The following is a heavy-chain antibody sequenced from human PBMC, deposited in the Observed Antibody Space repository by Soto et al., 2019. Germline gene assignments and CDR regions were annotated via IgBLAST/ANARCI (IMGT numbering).Heavy chain of an antibody. CDR1: GFTFSSYW. D-gene: IGHD6-19*01. CDR3: AREKAVAGTPVYYYYYGMDV. V-gene: IGHV3-74*01. J-gene: IGHJ6*02. CDR2: INSDGSST. Sequence: ETLRLSCAXSGFTFSSYWMHWVRQAPGKGLVWVSRINSDGSSTSYADSVKGRFTISRDNAKNTLYLQMNSLRAEDTAVYYCAREKAVAGTPVYYYYYGMDVWGQGTTVTVSS.